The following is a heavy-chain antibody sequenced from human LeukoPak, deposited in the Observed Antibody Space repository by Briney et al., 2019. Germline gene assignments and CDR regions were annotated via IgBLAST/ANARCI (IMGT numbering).Heavy chain of an antibody. CDR2: INHSANT. CDR1: GGSFSGYY. V-gene: IGHV4-34*01. J-gene: IGHJ4*02. CDR3: AREWVVIGYFDY. D-gene: IGHD2-21*01. Sequence: PSETLSLTCVVYGGSFSGYYWTWIRQPPGKGLEWIGEINHSANTHYNPSLKSRVTISLDTSKSQFSLKLSSVTAADTAVYYCAREWVVIGYFDYWGQGTLVTVSS.